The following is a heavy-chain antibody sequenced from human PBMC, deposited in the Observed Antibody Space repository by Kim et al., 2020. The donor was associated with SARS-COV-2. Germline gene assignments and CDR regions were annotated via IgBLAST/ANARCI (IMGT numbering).Heavy chain of an antibody. CDR2: IYYSGST. D-gene: IGHD3-3*01. V-gene: IGHV4-31*03. J-gene: IGHJ4*02. CDR1: GGSISSGGYY. CDR3: ARVTTIFGVVFSRFDY. Sequence: SETLSLTCTVSGGSISSGGYYWSWIRQHPGKGLEWIGYIYYSGSTYYNPSLKSRVTISVDTSKNQFSLKLRSVTAADTAVYYCARVTTIFGVVFSRFDYWGQGTLVTVSS.